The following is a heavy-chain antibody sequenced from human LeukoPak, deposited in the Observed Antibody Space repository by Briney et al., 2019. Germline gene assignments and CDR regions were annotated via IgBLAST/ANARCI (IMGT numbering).Heavy chain of an antibody. CDR1: GYTFTSYG. Sequence: ASVKVSCKASGYTFTSYGISWVRQAPGRGLEWMGWISAYNGNTNYAQKLQGRVTMTTDTSTSTAYMELRSLRSDDTAVYYCARAWGYYYDSSGYNNYWGQGTLVTVSS. CDR2: ISAYNGNT. V-gene: IGHV1-18*01. J-gene: IGHJ4*02. CDR3: ARAWGYYYDSSGYNNY. D-gene: IGHD3-22*01.